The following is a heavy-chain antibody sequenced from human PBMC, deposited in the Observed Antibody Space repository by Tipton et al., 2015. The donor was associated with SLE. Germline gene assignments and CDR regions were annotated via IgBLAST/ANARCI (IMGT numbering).Heavy chain of an antibody. J-gene: IGHJ4*02. D-gene: IGHD5-18*01. CDR3: ARTRRLHLDYFDY. Sequence: SVKGRFTISRDNAKNSLYLQMNSLRAEDTAVYYCARTRRLHLDYFDYWGQGTLVTVSS. V-gene: IGHV3-21*01.